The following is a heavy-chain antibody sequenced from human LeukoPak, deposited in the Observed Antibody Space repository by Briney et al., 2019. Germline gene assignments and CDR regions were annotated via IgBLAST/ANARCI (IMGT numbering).Heavy chain of an antibody. CDR2: VERSGST. V-gene: IGHV4-34*01. CDR3: VRGYGSGSYWNY. CDR1: GGSFSGYY. D-gene: IGHD3-10*01. Sequence: SETLSLTCAVYGGSFSGYYWSWIRQPPGKVLEWIVEVERSGSTNYNPSLKSQVTISVDTSKKQFSLKLTSVTAADTAVYYCVRGYGSGSYWNYWGQGTLVTVSS. J-gene: IGHJ4*02.